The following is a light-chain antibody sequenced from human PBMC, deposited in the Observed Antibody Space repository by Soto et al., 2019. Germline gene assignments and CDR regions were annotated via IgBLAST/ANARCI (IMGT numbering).Light chain of an antibody. Sequence: QSVLTQPPSVSGTPGQRVTISCTGTSSNIGAGKYVYWYQQLPGRAPKLLIYGDTNRPTGVPYRFSASKSGTSASLAITGPHAADEADYHCQSYDRGLSASVFGGGTKLTVL. CDR2: GDT. CDR3: QSYDRGLSASV. J-gene: IGLJ3*02. CDR1: SSNIGAGKY. V-gene: IGLV1-40*01.